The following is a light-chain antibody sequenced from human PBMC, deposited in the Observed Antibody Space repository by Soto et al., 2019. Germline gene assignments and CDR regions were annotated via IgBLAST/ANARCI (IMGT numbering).Light chain of an antibody. J-gene: IGLJ1*01. V-gene: IGLV2-14*01. CDR2: DVS. CDR1: SSDVGGYNY. Sequence: QSALTQPASVSGSPGQSITISCTGTSSDVGGYNYVSWYQQHPGKAPKLMIYDVSNRPSGVSNRFSGSKSGNTASLTISGLQAEDEADYYCSSYRGSSTHNYVFGAGTKLTVL. CDR3: SSYRGSSTHNYV.